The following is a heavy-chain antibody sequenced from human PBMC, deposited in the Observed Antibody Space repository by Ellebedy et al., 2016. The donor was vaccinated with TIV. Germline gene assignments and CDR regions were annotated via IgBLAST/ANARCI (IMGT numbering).Heavy chain of an antibody. Sequence: GGSLRLXXAASGFVFHTYAVHWVRQAPGKGLEWVALISFDGSNKLYADSVKGRFTISRDNAKNTLSLQMNSLGGDDTAVYYCARGSPDYYDNRPYPFDLWGQGTMVTVSS. CDR1: GFVFHTYA. CDR2: ISFDGSNK. D-gene: IGHD3-22*01. J-gene: IGHJ3*01. CDR3: ARGSPDYYDNRPYPFDL. V-gene: IGHV3-30*04.